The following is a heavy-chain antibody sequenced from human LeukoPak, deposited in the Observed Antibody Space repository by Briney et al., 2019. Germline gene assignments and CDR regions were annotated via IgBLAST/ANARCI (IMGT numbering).Heavy chain of an antibody. V-gene: IGHV1-69*13. D-gene: IGHD3-22*01. J-gene: IGHJ5*02. Sequence: SVKVSCKASGGTFSSYAISWVRQAPGQGLEWMGGIIPIFGTANYAQKFQGRVTITADESTSTAYMELSSLRSEDTAVYYCASDSSGYYYDWFDPWGQGTLVTVSS. CDR2: IIPIFGTA. CDR3: ASDSSGYYYDWFDP. CDR1: GGTFSSYA.